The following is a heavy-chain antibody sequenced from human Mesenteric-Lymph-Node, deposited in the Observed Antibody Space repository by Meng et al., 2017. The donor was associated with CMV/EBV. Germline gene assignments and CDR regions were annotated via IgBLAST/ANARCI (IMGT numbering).Heavy chain of an antibody. D-gene: IGHD3-22*01. CDR1: GFTFSSYG. CDR3: ARTWATYYYDSSGYYFDY. V-gene: IGHV3-30*02. J-gene: IGHJ4*02. CDR2: IQSDGSKK. Sequence: GGSLRLSCAASGFTFSSYGIHWVRQAPGKGLEWVAFIQSDGSKKYYADSVKGRFSISRDNSKNTLYLQVNSLRPEDTAVYYCARTWATYYYDSSGYYFDYWGQGTLVTVSS.